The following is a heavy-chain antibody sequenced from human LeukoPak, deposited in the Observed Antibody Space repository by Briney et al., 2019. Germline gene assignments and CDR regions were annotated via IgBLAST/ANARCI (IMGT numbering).Heavy chain of an antibody. CDR1: GYTFTSYY. V-gene: IGHV1-46*01. CDR3: ARVFQHTHHGDPLDC. J-gene: IGHJ4*02. D-gene: IGHD3-10*01. Sequence: ASMKVSCKASGYTFTSYYMHWVRQAPGQGLEWMGIINPSGGSTSYAQKFQGRVTMTRDTSTSTVYMELSSLRSEDTAVYYCARVFQHTHHGDPLDCWGQGTLVTVSS. CDR2: INPSGGST.